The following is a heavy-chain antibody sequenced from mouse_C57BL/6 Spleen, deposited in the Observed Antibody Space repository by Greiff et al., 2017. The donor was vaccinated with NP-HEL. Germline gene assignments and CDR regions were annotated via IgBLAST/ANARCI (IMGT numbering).Heavy chain of an antibody. J-gene: IGHJ3*01. CDR3: AIDTHYYGSSPAWFAY. V-gene: IGHV14-3*01. D-gene: IGHD1-1*01. CDR1: GFNIKNTY. Sequence: EVQLVESVAELVRPGASVKLSCTASGFNIKNTYMHWVKQRPEQSLEWIGRIDPANGNTKYAPKFQGKATITADTSSNTAYLQLSSLTSEDTAIYYCAIDTHYYGSSPAWFAYWGQGTLVTVSA. CDR2: IDPANGNT.